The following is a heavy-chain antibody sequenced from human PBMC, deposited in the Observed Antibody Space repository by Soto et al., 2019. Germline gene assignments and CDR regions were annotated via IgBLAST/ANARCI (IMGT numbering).Heavy chain of an antibody. CDR3: ARYSGYDWYYYYYYYMDV. Sequence: EASVKVSCKASGYTFTSYDINWVRQATGQGLEWMGWMNPNSGNTGYAQKFQGRVTMTRNTSISTAYMELSSLRSEDTAVYYCARYSGYDWYYYYYYYMDVWGKGTTVTVSS. J-gene: IGHJ6*03. CDR1: GYTFTSYD. CDR2: MNPNSGNT. D-gene: IGHD5-12*01. V-gene: IGHV1-8*01.